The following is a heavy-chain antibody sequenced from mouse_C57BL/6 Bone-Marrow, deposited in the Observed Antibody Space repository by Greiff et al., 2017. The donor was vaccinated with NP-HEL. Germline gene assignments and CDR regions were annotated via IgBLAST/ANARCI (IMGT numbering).Heavy chain of an antibody. Sequence: EVQRVESGGGLVQPKGSLKLSCAASGFSFNTYAMNWVRQAPGKGLEWVARIRSKSNNYATYYADSVKDRFTISRDDSESMLYLQMNNLKTEDTAMYYCVRRTAYDYFYWYFDVWGTGTTVTVSS. CDR1: GFSFNTYA. J-gene: IGHJ1*03. V-gene: IGHV10-1*01. CDR2: IRSKSNNYAT. CDR3: VRRTAYDYFYWYFDV. D-gene: IGHD2-14*01.